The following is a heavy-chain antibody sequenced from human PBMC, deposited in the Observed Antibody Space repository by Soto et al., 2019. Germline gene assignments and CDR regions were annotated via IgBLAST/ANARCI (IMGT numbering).Heavy chain of an antibody. CDR2: VYYTGST. Sequence: ETLSLTCSVSGVSISGSYWSWIRQSPGKGLEWLGYVYYTGSTNYSPSLRSRVSISVDTSKNEFSLRLSSVTAADTAVYFCARSVAVPGAHIDYWGQGTQVTVSS. V-gene: IGHV4-59*01. CDR3: ARSVAVPGAHIDY. D-gene: IGHD6-19*01. CDR1: GVSISGSY. J-gene: IGHJ4*02.